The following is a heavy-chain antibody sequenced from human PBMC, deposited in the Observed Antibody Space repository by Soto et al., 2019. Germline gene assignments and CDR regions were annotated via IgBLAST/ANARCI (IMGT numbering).Heavy chain of an antibody. CDR1: GFTFDTYA. CDR2: IGTDSNT. CDR3: VRKNPGTRPFDY. J-gene: IGHJ4*01. Sequence: EVQLLESGGGLVQPGGSLRLSCAASGFTFDTYAMNWVRQAPGKGLAWVSAIGTDSNTYYADSVKGRFTISRDNSRTTVYLQMNSLRAEDTALYYCVRKNPGTRPFDYGGQGTLVTVSS. V-gene: IGHV3-23*01.